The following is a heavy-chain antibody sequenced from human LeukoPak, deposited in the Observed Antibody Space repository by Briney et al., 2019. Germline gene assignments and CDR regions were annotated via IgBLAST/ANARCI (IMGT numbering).Heavy chain of an antibody. CDR2: IANSGHP. V-gene: IGHV4-59*11. Sequence: SEPLSLTCTVSGVSISDQNWSWLRQPPGKGLELFVYIANSGHPKYNPSVESRVSSSLDTSKYQLSLKLSSVTAADTAVYYWARVYVYDSSASFFAYSYYYLDVWGKGTTVTVSS. CDR1: GVSISDQN. CDR3: ARVYVYDSSASFFAYSYYYLDV. D-gene: IGHD3-22*01. J-gene: IGHJ6*03.